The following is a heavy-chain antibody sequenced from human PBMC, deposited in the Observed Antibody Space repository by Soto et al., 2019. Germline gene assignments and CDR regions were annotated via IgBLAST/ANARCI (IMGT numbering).Heavy chain of an antibody. CDR1: GGTFSSYA. CDR3: ARGAVYDAFDI. CDR2: IIPIFGTA. V-gene: IGHV1-69*13. D-gene: IGHD3-16*01. J-gene: IGHJ3*02. Sequence: GASVKVSCKASGGTFSSYAISWVRQAPGQGLEWMGGIIPIFGTANYAQKFQGRVTITADESTSTAYMELSSLRSEDTAVYYCARGAVYDAFDIGGKGTRFTFSS.